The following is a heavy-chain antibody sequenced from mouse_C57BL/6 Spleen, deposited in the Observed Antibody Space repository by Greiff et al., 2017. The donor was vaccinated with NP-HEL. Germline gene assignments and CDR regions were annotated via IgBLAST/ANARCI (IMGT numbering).Heavy chain of an antibody. Sequence: QVQLQQPGAELVKPGASVKLSCKASGYTFTSYWMHWVKQRPGQGLEWIGMIHPNSGSTNYNEKFKSKATLPVDKSSSTAYMQLSSLTSEDSAVYYCARRGAYYYGSSLYYAMDYWGQGTSVTVSS. CDR1: GYTFTSYW. CDR2: IHPNSGST. J-gene: IGHJ4*01. CDR3: ARRGAYYYGSSLYYAMDY. D-gene: IGHD1-1*01. V-gene: IGHV1-64*01.